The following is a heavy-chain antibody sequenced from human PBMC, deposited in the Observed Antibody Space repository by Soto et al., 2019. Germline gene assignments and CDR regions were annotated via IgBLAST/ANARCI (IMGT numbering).Heavy chain of an antibody. J-gene: IGHJ4*02. CDR3: ARSSGYDAYYFDY. Sequence: ASVKVSCKASGYTFTGYYMHWVRQAPGQGLEWMGWINPNSGGTNYAQKFQGWVTMTRDTSINTAYMELSRLRSVDTAVYYCARSSGYDAYYFDYWGQGTLVTVSS. D-gene: IGHD5-12*01. CDR2: INPNSGGT. V-gene: IGHV1-2*04. CDR1: GYTFTGYY.